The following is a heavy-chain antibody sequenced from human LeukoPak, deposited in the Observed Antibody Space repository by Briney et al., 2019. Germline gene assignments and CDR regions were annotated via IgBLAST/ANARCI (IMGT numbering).Heavy chain of an antibody. Sequence: SETLSLTCAVYGGSFSGYYWSWIRQPPGKRLEWIGEINHSGSTNYNPSLKSRVTISVDTSKNQFSLKLSSVTAADTAVYYCARVPGYYGSGSYYYYYYGMDVWGQGTTVTVSS. CDR3: ARVPGYYGSGSYYYYYYGMDV. D-gene: IGHD3-10*01. CDR1: GGSFSGYY. V-gene: IGHV4-34*01. CDR2: INHSGST. J-gene: IGHJ6*02.